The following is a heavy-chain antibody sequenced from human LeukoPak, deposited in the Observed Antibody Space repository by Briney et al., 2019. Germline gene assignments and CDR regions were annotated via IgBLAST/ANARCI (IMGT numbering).Heavy chain of an antibody. V-gene: IGHV4-59*01. Sequence: SETLSLTCTVSGGSISNYYWNWIRQPPGKGLEWIGFIYFNGNTNYNPSLKSRVTMPVDTSKNQFSLKLSSVTAADTAVYYCARGEEMATSHFDYWGQGILVTASS. CDR2: IYFNGNT. D-gene: IGHD5-24*01. CDR3: ARGEEMATSHFDY. CDR1: GGSISNYY. J-gene: IGHJ4*02.